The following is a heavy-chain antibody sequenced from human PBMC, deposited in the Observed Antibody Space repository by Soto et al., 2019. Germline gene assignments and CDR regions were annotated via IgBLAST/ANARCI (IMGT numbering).Heavy chain of an antibody. V-gene: IGHV4-31*03. J-gene: IGHJ4*02. CDR1: GGSISSGGYY. D-gene: IGHD2-21*01. Sequence: SATLSLTCTVSGGSISSGGYYWSWIRQHPGKGLEWIGYIYYSGSTYYNPSLKSRVTISVDTSKNQFSLKLSSVTAADTAVYYCARRQKGGGDFDYWGQGTLVTVSS. CDR3: ARRQKGGGDFDY. CDR2: IYYSGST.